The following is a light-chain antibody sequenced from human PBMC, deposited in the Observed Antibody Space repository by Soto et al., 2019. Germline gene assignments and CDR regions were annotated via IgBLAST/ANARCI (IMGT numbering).Light chain of an antibody. CDR3: QSYDSNNVV. CDR2: ENN. V-gene: IGLV6-57*04. CDR1: SGSVASNH. J-gene: IGLJ3*02. Sequence: NFMLTQPHSVSESPGKTVTISCTRSSGSVASNHVQWYQQRPGSAPTTLIYENNQRPSGVPDRFSGSVDSSSNSASLTISGLKTEDEADYYCQSYDSNNVVFGGATKLTVL.